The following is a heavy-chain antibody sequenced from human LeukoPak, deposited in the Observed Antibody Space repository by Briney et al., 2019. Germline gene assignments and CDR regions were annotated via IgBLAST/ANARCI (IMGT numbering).Heavy chain of an antibody. V-gene: IGHV3-66*01. CDR3: ARALNDDHSSGWYPNYYYYGMDV. D-gene: IGHD6-19*01. CDR1: GFTVSSNY. J-gene: IGHJ6*02. Sequence: SGGSLRLSCAASGFTVSSNYMSWVRQAPWKGLEWVSVIYSGGSTYYADSVKGRFTISRDNSKNTLYLQMNSLRAEDTAVYYCARALNDDHSSGWYPNYYYYGMDVWGQGTTVTVSS. CDR2: IYSGGST.